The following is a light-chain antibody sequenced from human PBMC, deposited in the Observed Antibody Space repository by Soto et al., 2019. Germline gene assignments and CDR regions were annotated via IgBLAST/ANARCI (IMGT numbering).Light chain of an antibody. V-gene: IGLV7-43*01. J-gene: IGLJ3*02. CDR3: LLYYDGAGV. CDR2: STT. CDR1: TGPVTRGYY. Sequence: QTVVTQEPSLTVSPGETVTLTCASNTGPVTRGYYPNWFQQKPGQPPRALIYSTTSKHSWTPARFSGSLLGGKAALTLSRVEPEDEAKYYCLLYYDGAGVFGGGTQLTVL.